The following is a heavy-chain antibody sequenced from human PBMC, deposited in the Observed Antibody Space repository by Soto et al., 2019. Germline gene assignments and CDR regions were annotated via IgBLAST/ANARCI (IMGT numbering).Heavy chain of an antibody. CDR2: ISYDGSNK. CDR1: GFTFSSYA. J-gene: IGHJ6*02. V-gene: IGHV3-30-3*01. CDR3: ARERASIVVVPAAIRGYYYGMDV. Sequence: GGSLRLSCAASGFTFSSYAMHWARQAPGKGLEWVAVISYDGSNKYHADSVKGRFTISRDNSKNTLYLQMNSLRAEDTAVYYCARERASIVVVPAAIRGYYYGMDVWGQGTTVTVSS. D-gene: IGHD2-2*02.